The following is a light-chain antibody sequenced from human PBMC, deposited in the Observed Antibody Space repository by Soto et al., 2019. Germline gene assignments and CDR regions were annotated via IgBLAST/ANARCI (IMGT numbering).Light chain of an antibody. CDR2: DAS. Sequence: EIVLTQSPATLSLSPGEIATLSCRASQSVSSYLAWYQQKHGQAPRLLIYDASNRATGIPARFSGSGSGTDFTLTISSLEPEDFAVYYCQQRSNWLTFGGGTKVEIK. CDR3: QQRSNWLT. CDR1: QSVSSY. V-gene: IGKV3-11*01. J-gene: IGKJ4*01.